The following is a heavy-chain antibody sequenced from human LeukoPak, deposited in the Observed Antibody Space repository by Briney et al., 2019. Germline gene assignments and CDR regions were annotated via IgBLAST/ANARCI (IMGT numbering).Heavy chain of an antibody. D-gene: IGHD6-13*01. CDR2: INHSGST. CDR1: GGSFSGYY. V-gene: IGHV4-34*01. J-gene: IGHJ4*02. Sequence: PSETLSLTCAVYGGSFSGYYWSWIRQPPGKGLEWIGEINHSGSTNYNPSLKSRVTISVDTSKNQFSLKLSSVTAADTAVYYCARGRKSAAGMGYDCWGQGTLVTVSS. CDR3: ARGRKSAAGMGYDC.